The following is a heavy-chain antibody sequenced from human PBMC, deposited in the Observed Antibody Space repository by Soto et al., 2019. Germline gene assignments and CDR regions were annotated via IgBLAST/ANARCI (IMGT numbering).Heavy chain of an antibody. CDR3: ARVTGYSSSLDY. J-gene: IGHJ4*02. Sequence: QVQLQESGPGLVKPSETLSLTCTVSGGSISSYYWSWIRQPPGKGLEWIGYIYYSGSTNYNPSLKSRVTISVDTSKNQFSLKLSSVTAADTAVYYCARVTGYSSSLDYWGQGTLVTVSS. V-gene: IGHV4-59*01. D-gene: IGHD6-13*01. CDR2: IYYSGST. CDR1: GGSISSYY.